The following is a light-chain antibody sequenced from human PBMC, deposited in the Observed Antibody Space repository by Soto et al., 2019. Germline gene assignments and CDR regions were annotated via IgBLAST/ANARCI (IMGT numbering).Light chain of an antibody. J-gene: IGKJ4*01. V-gene: IGKV3-15*01. Sequence: EIVMTQSPATLSVSPGERVTLSCRACENINGNLAWYQQKPGQAPRLLIHAASIRATGVPARFSGRRSGTEFSLTISSLQSEDFAVYYCQQYNDWPLTFGGGTKVEIK. CDR2: AAS. CDR3: QQYNDWPLT. CDR1: ENINGN.